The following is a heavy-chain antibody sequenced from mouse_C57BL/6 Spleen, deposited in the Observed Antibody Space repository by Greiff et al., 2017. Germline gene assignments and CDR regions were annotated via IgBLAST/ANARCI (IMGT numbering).Heavy chain of an antibody. V-gene: IGHV5-17*01. CDR1: GFTFSDYG. J-gene: IGHJ1*03. CDR2: ISSGSSTI. D-gene: IGHD4-1*02. CDR3: AQLGRYWYFDV. Sequence: EVHLVESGGGLVKPGGSLKLSCAASGFTFSDYGMHWVRQAPEKGLEWVAYISSGSSTIYYADTVKGRFTISRDNAKNTLFLQMTSLRSEDTAMYYCAQLGRYWYFDVWGTGTTVTVSS.